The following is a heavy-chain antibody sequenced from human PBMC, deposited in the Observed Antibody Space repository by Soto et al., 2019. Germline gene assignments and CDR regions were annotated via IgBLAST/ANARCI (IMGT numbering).Heavy chain of an antibody. Sequence: PSETLSLTCTVSGGSISSGDYYWSWIRQPPGKGLEWIGYIYYSGSTYYNPSLKSQVTISVDTFKNQFSLKLSSVPAADTAVYYCVRAGVDYDSGTPYGMDVWGQGTMVTVSS. CDR2: IYYSGST. CDR1: GGSISSGDYY. J-gene: IGHJ6*02. V-gene: IGHV4-30-4*01. CDR3: VRAGVDYDSGTPYGMDV. D-gene: IGHD3-10*01.